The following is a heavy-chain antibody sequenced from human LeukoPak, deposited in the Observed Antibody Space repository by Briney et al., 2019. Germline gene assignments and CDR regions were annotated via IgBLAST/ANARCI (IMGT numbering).Heavy chain of an antibody. CDR3: ARRRPNVDY. J-gene: IGHJ4*02. Sequence: SQTLSLTCTVSGGSISSGDYYWSWIRQPPGKGLEWIGEINHSGSTNYNPSLKSRVTISVDTSKNQFSLKLSSVTAADTAVYYCARRRPNVDYWGQGTLVTVSS. CDR2: INHSGST. D-gene: IGHD6-25*01. CDR1: GGSISSGDYY. V-gene: IGHV4-30-4*08.